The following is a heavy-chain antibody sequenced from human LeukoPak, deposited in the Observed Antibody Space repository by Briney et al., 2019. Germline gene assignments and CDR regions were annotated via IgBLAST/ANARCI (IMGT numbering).Heavy chain of an antibody. J-gene: IGHJ3*02. V-gene: IGHV4-39*07. CDR3: ARETGQPGDAFDI. CDR2: IYYSGST. Sequence: SETLSLTCTVSGGSISSSSYYWGWIRQPPGKGLEWIGSIYYSGSTYYNPSLKSRVTISVDTSKNQFSLKLSSVTAADTAVYYCARETGQPGDAFDIWGQGTMVTVSS. CDR1: GGSISSSSYY. D-gene: IGHD1-14*01.